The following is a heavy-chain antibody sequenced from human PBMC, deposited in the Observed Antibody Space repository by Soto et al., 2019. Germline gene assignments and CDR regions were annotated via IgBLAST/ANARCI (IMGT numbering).Heavy chain of an antibody. D-gene: IGHD2-2*01. J-gene: IGHJ6*02. V-gene: IGHV1-69*13. CDR3: AREAYCSSTSCYHLAPTYGMDV. CDR2: IIPIFGTA. CDR1: GGTFSSYA. Sequence: SVKVSCKASGGTFSSYAISWVRQAPGQGLEWMGGIIPIFGTANYAQKFQGRVTITADESTSTAYMELGSLRSEDTAVYYCAREAYCSSTSCYHLAPTYGMDVWGQGTTVTVSS.